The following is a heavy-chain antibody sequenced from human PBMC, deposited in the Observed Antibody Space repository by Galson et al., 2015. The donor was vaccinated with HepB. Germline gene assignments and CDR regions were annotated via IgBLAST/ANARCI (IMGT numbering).Heavy chain of an antibody. J-gene: IGHJ4*02. Sequence: ETLSLTCTVSGGSISSYYWSWIRQPPGKGLEWIGYIYYSGSTNYNPSLKSRVTISVDTSKNQFSLKLSSVTAADTAVYYCARNGDYDPLSIDYWGQGTLVTVSS. CDR1: GGSISSYY. CDR3: ARNGDYDPLSIDY. V-gene: IGHV4-59*08. CDR2: IYYSGST. D-gene: IGHD4-17*01.